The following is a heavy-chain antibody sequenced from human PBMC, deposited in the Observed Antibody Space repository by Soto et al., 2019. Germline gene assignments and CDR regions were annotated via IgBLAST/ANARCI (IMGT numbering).Heavy chain of an antibody. CDR2: IYSGGST. V-gene: IGHV3-66*01. D-gene: IGHD6-19*01. CDR1: GFTFIDYT. J-gene: IGHJ6*02. Sequence: GGSLRLSCAASGFTFIDYTMNWVRQAPGKGLEWVSVIYSGGSTYYADSVKGRFTISRDNSKNTLYLQMNSLRAEDTAVYYCATSTGYSSPLEVSYYYGMDVWGQGTTVTVS. CDR3: ATSTGYSSPLEVSYYYGMDV.